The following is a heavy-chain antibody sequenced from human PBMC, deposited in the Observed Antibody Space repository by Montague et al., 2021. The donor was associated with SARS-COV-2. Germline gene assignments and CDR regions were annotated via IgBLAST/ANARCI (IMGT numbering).Heavy chain of an antibody. D-gene: IGHD2/OR15-2a*01. CDR2: IYYSGTT. CDR1: GGSISSSSHY. J-gene: IGHJ4*02. V-gene: IGHV4-39*01. Sequence: SETLSLTCSVSGGSISSSSHYWAWIRQPPRRRLEWIGTIYYSGTTLYHPSLKSRITMSVDTSDNQFSLQLNSVSATDTAIYYCARAQMAVTEYYPDYWGQGILVTVSS. CDR3: ARAQMAVTEYYPDY.